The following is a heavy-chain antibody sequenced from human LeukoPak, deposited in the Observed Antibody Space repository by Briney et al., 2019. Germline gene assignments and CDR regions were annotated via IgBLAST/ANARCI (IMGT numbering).Heavy chain of an antibody. V-gene: IGHV3-30*03. D-gene: IGHD3-3*01. J-gene: IGHJ6*02. Sequence: GGSLRLSCAASGFTFSSYGMHWVRQAPGKGLEWVAVISYDGSNKYYADSVKGRFTISRDNSKNSLYLQMNSLRAEDTAVYYCARGTIFGVVIIADYGMDVWGQGTTVTVSS. CDR1: GFTFSSYG. CDR2: ISYDGSNK. CDR3: ARGTIFGVVIIADYGMDV.